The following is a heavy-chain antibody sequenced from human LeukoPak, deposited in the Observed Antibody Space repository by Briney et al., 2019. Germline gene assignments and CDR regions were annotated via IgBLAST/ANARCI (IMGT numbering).Heavy chain of an antibody. D-gene: IGHD2/OR15-2a*01. J-gene: IGHJ4*02. Sequence: GRSLRLSCAASGFTFDDYAMHWVRQAPGKGLEWVSGISWNSGSIGYADSVKGRFTISRDNAKNSLYLQMNSLRAEDTALYYCAKDYCDRTTTLPAFDYWGQGTLVTVSS. V-gene: IGHV3-9*01. CDR1: GFTFDDYA. CDR3: AKDYCDRTTTLPAFDY. CDR2: ISWNSGSI.